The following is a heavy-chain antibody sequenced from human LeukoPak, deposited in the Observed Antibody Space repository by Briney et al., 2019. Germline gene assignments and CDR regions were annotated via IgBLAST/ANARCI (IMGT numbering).Heavy chain of an antibody. Sequence: SETLSLTCTVSGGSISSYYWSWIRQPAGKGLEWIGRIYTSGSTNYNPSLKSRVTMSVDTSKNQFSLMLTSVTAADTAVYYCARGAVITGLDYWGQGTLVTVSS. CDR3: ARGAVITGLDY. V-gene: IGHV4-4*07. J-gene: IGHJ4*02. D-gene: IGHD3-3*01. CDR1: GGSISSYY. CDR2: IYTSGST.